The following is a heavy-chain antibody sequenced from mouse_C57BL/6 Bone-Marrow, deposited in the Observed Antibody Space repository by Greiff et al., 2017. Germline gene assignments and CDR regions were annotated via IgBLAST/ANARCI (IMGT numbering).Heavy chain of an antibody. CDR1: GYAFSSSW. J-gene: IGHJ4*01. CDR2: IYPGDGDT. CDR3: AREGSSPLYAMDY. D-gene: IGHD1-1*01. V-gene: IGHV1-82*01. Sequence: VKLQESGPELVKPGASVKISCKASGYAFSSSWMNWVKQRPGKGLEWIGRIYPGDGDTNYNGKFKGKATLTANKSSSTAYMQLSSLTSEDSAVYFCAREGSSPLYAMDYWGQGTSVTVSS.